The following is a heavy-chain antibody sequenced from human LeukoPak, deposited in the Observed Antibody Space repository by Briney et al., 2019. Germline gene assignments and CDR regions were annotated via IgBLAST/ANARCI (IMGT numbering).Heavy chain of an antibody. J-gene: IGHJ4*02. CDR3: AREVAAAGRNFDY. Sequence: GASAKASCKASGYSFTGYYMHWVRQAPGQGLEWMGWINPNSGGTNYAQKFQGRVTMTRDTSISTAYMELSRLRSDDTAVYYCAREVAAAGRNFDYWGQGTLVTVSS. V-gene: IGHV1-2*02. CDR2: INPNSGGT. CDR1: GYSFTGYY. D-gene: IGHD6-13*01.